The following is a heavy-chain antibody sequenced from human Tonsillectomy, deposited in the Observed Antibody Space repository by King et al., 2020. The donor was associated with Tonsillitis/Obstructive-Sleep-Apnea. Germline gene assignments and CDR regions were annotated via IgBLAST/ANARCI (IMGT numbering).Heavy chain of an antibody. V-gene: IGHV3-9*01. CDR2: ISWNSGSI. Sequence: VQLGESEGGLVQPGRSLRLSCAASGFTFDDYAMHWVRQAPGKGLEWVSGISWNSGSIGYADSVKGRFTISRDNAKNSLYLQMNSLRAEDTALYYCAKDIGDGYNSDHWGQGTLVTVSS. CDR3: AKDIGDGYNSDH. D-gene: IGHD5-24*01. J-gene: IGHJ4*02. CDR1: GFTFDDYA.